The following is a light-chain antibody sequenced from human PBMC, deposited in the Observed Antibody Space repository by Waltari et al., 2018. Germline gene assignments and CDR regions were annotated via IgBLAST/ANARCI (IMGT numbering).Light chain of an antibody. CDR1: TSNIGKNI. CDR3: ESWDDSLDGPWV. CDR2: SND. Sequence: QSVLTQPPSVSGTPGQRVTISCSGSTSNIGKNIVNWYQQLPGAAPKLLIHSNDQRPSDVPDRFSGSKSGTSASLAISGLQSDDEADYYCESWDDSLDGPWVFGGGTKLTVL. V-gene: IGLV1-44*01. J-gene: IGLJ3*02.